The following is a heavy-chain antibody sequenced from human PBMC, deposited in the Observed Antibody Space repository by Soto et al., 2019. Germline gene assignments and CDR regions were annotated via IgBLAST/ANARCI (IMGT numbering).Heavy chain of an antibody. Sequence: SETLALTCAVSGGSISTAHSWSWVRQTPGKGLEWIAEIYNSVSANYNPSLKSRVTISVDKSKNQCSLKLISVTAADTAIYFCARAVALPGLFYFDYWGPGTLVTVSS. CDR2: IYNSVSA. D-gene: IGHD1-1*01. V-gene: IGHV4-4*02. CDR1: GGSISTAHS. J-gene: IGHJ4*02. CDR3: ARAVALPGLFYFDY.